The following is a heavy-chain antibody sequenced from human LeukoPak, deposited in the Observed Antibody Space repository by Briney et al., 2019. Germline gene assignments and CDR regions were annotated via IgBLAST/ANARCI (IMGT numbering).Heavy chain of an antibody. CDR2: LSYGGTDK. V-gene: IGHV3-30-3*01. CDR3: ARDRSGYANDAFDF. J-gene: IGHJ3*01. CDR1: GFTFSDYA. Sequence: GGSLRLSCAASGFTFSDYAMHWVRQAPGKGLEWVAVLSYGGTDKYYADSVKGRFTISRDNSKNTMFLQMNSLRAEDTAVYHCARDRSGYANDAFDFWGQGTMVTVSS. D-gene: IGHD3-3*01.